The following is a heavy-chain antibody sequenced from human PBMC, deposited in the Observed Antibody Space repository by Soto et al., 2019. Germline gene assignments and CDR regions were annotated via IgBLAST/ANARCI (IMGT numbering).Heavy chain of an antibody. J-gene: IGHJ6*02. CDR1: GYTFTSYA. V-gene: IGHV1-3*01. D-gene: IGHD5-18*01. CDR2: INAGNGNT. Sequence: QVQLVQSGAEVKKPGASVKVSCKASGYTFTSYAMHWVRQAPGQRLEWMGWINAGNGNTKYSQKFQGRVTITRDTSASTAYMELSSLRSEDTAVYYCARERSRGRGYSYGGTMGVWGQGTTVTVSS. CDR3: ARERSRGRGYSYGGTMGV.